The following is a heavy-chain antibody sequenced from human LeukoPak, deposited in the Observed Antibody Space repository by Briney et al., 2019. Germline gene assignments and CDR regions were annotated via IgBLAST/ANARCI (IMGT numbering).Heavy chain of an antibody. V-gene: IGHV1-8*03. J-gene: IGHJ3*02. D-gene: IGHD6-6*01. CDR3: ARGIAPRLGRAFDI. Sequence: GASVKVSCKASGYTFTSYDINWVRQATGQGLEWMGWMNPNSGNTGYAQKFQGRVTITRNTSISTAYMELSSLRSEDTAVYYCARGIAPRLGRAFDIWGQGTMVTVSS. CDR2: MNPNSGNT. CDR1: GYTFTSYD.